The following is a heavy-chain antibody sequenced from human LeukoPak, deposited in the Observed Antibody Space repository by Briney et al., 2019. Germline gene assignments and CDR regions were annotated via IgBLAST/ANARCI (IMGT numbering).Heavy chain of an antibody. Sequence: PGGSLRLSCVASGFTFSSYEMNWVRQAPGKGLEWVSYISSSGSTIYYADSVKGRFTISRDNAKNSLYLQVNSLRAEDTAVYYCARDIRGGSYSEWFDPWGQGTLVTVSS. V-gene: IGHV3-48*03. CDR2: ISSSGSTI. CDR3: ARDIRGGSYSEWFDP. CDR1: GFTFSSYE. J-gene: IGHJ5*02. D-gene: IGHD1-26*01.